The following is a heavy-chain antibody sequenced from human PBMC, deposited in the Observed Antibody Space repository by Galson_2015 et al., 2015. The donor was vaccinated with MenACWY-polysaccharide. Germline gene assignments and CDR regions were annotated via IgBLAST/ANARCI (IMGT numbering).Heavy chain of an antibody. CDR2: IRSKAYGGTT. CDR1: GFTFGDYA. D-gene: IGHD4-17*01. CDR3: TSGGGRDYGDYVLLQPLDP. J-gene: IGHJ5*02. Sequence: SLRLSCAASGFTFGDYAMSWVRQAPGKGLEWVGFIRSKAYGGTTEYAASVKGRFTISRDDSKSIAYLQMNSLKTEDTAVYYCTSGGGRDYGDYVLLQPLDPWGQGTLVTVSS. V-gene: IGHV3-49*04.